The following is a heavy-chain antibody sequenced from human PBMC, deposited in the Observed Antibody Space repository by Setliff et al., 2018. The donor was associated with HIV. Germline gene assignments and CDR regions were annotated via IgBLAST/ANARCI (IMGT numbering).Heavy chain of an antibody. Sequence: PGGSLRLSCEASGFIFSTYGMHWVRQAPDKGLEWVAFIRSDETNKYYSDSVKGRFTISRDTSKNTLFLQINSLRPEDTAVYYCARISVASRYNSDMDVWGKGTTVTVSS. CDR1: GFIFSTYG. V-gene: IGHV3-30*02. CDR2: IRSDETNK. J-gene: IGHJ6*03. CDR3: ARISVASRYNSDMDV. D-gene: IGHD5-12*01.